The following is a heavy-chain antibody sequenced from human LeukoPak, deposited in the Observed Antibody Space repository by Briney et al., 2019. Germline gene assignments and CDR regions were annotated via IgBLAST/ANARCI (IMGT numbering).Heavy chain of an antibody. CDR2: IYYSGST. CDR1: GGSISSGGYY. Sequence: SQTLSLTCTVSGGSISSGGYYWSWIRQHPGKGLEWIGYIYYSGSTYYNPSLKSRVTISVDTSKNQFSLKLSSVTAADTAVYYCARADTAYGDYDYWGQRTLVTVSS. J-gene: IGHJ4*02. V-gene: IGHV4-31*03. D-gene: IGHD4-17*01. CDR3: ARADTAYGDYDY.